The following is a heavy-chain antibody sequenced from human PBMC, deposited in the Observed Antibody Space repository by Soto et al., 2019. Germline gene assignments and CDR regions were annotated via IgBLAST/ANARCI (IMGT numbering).Heavy chain of an antibody. V-gene: IGHV1-69*01. CDR2: IIPVFGIV. Sequence: QVQLVQSGSEVKKPGSSVRVSCKASGGTPSNSAFSWVRQAPGQGLEWMGGIIPVFGIVKYAQNLEGRVTITADESTNTAYMELSSLRYEDRAVYYCASGGMVGVGRRGYYGMDVWGQGTTVTVSS. J-gene: IGHJ6*02. D-gene: IGHD6-19*01. CDR1: GGTPSNSA. CDR3: ASGGMVGVGRRGYYGMDV.